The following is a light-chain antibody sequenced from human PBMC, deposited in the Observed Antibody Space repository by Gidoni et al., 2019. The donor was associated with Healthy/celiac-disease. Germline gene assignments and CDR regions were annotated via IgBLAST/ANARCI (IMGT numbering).Light chain of an antibody. CDR3: NSRDSSGNHYV. J-gene: IGLJ1*01. V-gene: IGLV3-19*01. CDR2: GKN. Sequence: SSELTQDPAVSVALGQTVRITCHGDSLRSYYASWYQQKPGQAPVLVIYGKNNRPPGIPDRFSGSSSGNTASLTITGAQAEDEADYYCNSRDSSGNHYVFGTGTKVTVL. CDR1: SLRSYY.